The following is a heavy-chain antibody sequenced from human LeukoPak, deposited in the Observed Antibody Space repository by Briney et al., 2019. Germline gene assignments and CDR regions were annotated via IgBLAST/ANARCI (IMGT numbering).Heavy chain of an antibody. D-gene: IGHD3-22*01. Sequence: GSLRLSCAASGFTLSSYAMSWVRQAPGKGLEWVSAISGSGGSTYYADSVKGRFTISRDNSKNTLYLQMNSLRAEDTAVYYCANYYDSSGFDYWGQGTLVTVSS. V-gene: IGHV3-23*01. J-gene: IGHJ4*02. CDR1: GFTLSSYA. CDR2: ISGSGGST. CDR3: ANYYDSSGFDY.